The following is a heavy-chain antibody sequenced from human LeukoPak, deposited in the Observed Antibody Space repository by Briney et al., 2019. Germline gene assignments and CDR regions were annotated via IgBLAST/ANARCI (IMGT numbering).Heavy chain of an antibody. J-gene: IGHJ4*02. Sequence: SETLSLTCTVSGASFNIYYWGWIRQPPGRGLEWIGSIYYSGSTYYNPSLKSRVTISVDTSKNQFSLKLSSVTAADTAVYYCLRGSSYWGQGTLVTVSS. V-gene: IGHV4-39*01. CDR3: LRGSSY. CDR2: IYYSGST. D-gene: IGHD4-23*01. CDR1: GASFNIYY.